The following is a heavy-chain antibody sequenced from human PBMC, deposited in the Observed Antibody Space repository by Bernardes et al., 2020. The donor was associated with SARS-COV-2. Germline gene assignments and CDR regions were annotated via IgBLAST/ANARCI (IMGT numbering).Heavy chain of an antibody. CDR3: ARGTLTSRATYYFDY. Sequence: SEPLSLTCAVFGGSISSGDYSWSWIRQPPGKGLEWIGYIYQSGTTYYNPSLQSRVTISLDTSKTHFSLNLSSVTAADTAMYYCARGTLTSRATYYFDYWGQGTLVTVSS. J-gene: IGHJ4*02. V-gene: IGHV4-30-2*01. CDR2: IYQSGTT. CDR1: GGSISSGDYS.